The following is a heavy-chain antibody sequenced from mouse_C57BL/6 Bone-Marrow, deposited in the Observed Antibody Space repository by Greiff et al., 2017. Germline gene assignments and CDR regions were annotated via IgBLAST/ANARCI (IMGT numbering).Heavy chain of an antibody. D-gene: IGHD1-1*01. Sequence: QVQLQQPGAELVKPGASVKLSCKASGYTFTSYWMHWVKQRPGQGLEWIGMIHPNSGSTNYNEKFKSKATLTVDKSSSTAYMQLSSLTSEDSAVYYCARFDYYGSSYEDWGQGTTLTVSS. V-gene: IGHV1-64*01. J-gene: IGHJ2*01. CDR2: IHPNSGST. CDR3: ARFDYYGSSYED. CDR1: GYTFTSYW.